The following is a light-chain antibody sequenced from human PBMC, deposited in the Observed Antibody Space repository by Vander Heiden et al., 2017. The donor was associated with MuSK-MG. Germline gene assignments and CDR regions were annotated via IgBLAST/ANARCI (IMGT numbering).Light chain of an antibody. CDR2: EVS. CDR1: SSDVGSYNR. J-gene: IGLJ1*01. CDR3: SSYTTSSTYV. V-gene: IGLV2-18*02. Sequence: QSALTQPPSASGSPGQSVTISCTGTSSDVGSYNRVSWYQQPPGTAPKVMIYEVSNRPSGVPDRFSGSKSGNTASLTISGLQAEDEGDYYCSSYTTSSTYVFGTGTKVTVL.